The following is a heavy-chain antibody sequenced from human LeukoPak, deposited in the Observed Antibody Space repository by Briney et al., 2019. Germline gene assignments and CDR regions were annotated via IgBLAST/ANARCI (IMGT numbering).Heavy chain of an antibody. V-gene: IGHV1-2*02. Sequence: ASVKVSCKASGYTFTGYYMHWVRQAPGQGLEWMGWINPNSGGTNYAQKFQGRVTMTRDTSISTAYMELSRLRSDDTAVYYCARIATRGYSYGPYYYMDVRGKGTTVTVSS. CDR2: INPNSGGT. CDR3: ARIATRGYSYGPYYYMDV. CDR1: GYTFTGYY. D-gene: IGHD5-18*01. J-gene: IGHJ6*03.